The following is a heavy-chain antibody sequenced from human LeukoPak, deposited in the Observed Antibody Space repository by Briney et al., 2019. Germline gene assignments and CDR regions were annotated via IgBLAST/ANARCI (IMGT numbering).Heavy chain of an antibody. CDR3: TKPYDILTGYYWDDAFDI. V-gene: IGHV3-23*01. J-gene: IGHJ3*02. D-gene: IGHD3-9*01. CDR1: GFTFSSHA. Sequence: GGSLRFSCAASGFTFSSHAMSWVRQAPGKGLEWVSAISGIGGSTYSTASVKGRLPISRDNSKNTLYLQMNSLRAEDTFVYYCTKPYDILTGYYWDDAFDIWGQGTMVTVSS. CDR2: ISGIGGST.